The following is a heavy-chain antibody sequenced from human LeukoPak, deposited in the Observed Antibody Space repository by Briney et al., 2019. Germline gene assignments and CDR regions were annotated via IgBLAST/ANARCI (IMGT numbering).Heavy chain of an antibody. D-gene: IGHD2-21*02. CDR1: GGSINTYY. CDR2: IDDSGET. CDR3: ARDLLPVTD. Sequence: SETLSLTCTVSGGSINTYYWSWIRQPPGKGLEWLGSIDDSGETIHNPSLKSRVTMSVDTSKNQFSLKLTSVTAADTAMYYCARDLLPVTDWGQGTLVTVSS. J-gene: IGHJ4*02. V-gene: IGHV4-59*01.